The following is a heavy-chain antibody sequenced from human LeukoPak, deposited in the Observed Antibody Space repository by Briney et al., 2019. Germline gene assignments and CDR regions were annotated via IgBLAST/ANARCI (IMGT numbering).Heavy chain of an antibody. D-gene: IGHD1-1*01. J-gene: IGHJ6*03. CDR2: ISYDGSNK. V-gene: IGHV3-30*18. CDR1: GFTFSSYG. CDR3: AKDLLWNDEYYMDV. Sequence: GGSLRLSCAASGFTFSSYGMHWVRQAPGKGLEWVAVISYDGSNKYYADYVKGRFTISRDNSKNTLYLQMNSLRAEDTAVYYCAKDLLWNDEYYMDVWGKGTMVTISS.